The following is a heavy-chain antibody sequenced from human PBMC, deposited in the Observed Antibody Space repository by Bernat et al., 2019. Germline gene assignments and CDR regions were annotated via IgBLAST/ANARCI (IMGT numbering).Heavy chain of an antibody. J-gene: IGHJ5*02. V-gene: IGHV3-23*01. CDR1: GFTFSNYI. CDR3: ANGGRPNGSSAA. D-gene: IGHD6-6*01. Sequence: EVQLLESGGGLVQPGGSLRLSCAASGFTFSNYIMSWVRQTPGKGLEWVSGMSGSGGSTNYADSVKGRFTISRDNSKNTLYLQMNSLRAEDTAVYYCANGGRPNGSSAAWGQGTLVTVSS. CDR2: MSGSGGST.